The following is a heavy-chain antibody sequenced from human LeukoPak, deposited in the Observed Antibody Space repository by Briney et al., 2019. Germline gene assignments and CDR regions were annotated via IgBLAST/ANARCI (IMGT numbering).Heavy chain of an antibody. J-gene: IGHJ6*03. V-gene: IGHV4-38-2*02. D-gene: IGHD2-15*01. CDR3: ARVVDCSGGSCYYYYYYYMDV. CDR1: GGSISSYY. Sequence: SETLSLTCTVSGGSISSYYWGWIRQPPGKGLEWIGSIYHSGSTYYNPSLKSRVTISVDTSKNQFSLKLSSVTAADTAVYYCARVVDCSGGSCYYYYYYYMDVWGKGTTVTVSS. CDR2: IYHSGST.